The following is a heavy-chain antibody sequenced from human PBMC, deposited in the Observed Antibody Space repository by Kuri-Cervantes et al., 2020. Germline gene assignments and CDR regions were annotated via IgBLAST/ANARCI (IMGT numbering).Heavy chain of an antibody. J-gene: IGHJ6*02. CDR1: GFTLSDYY. CDR3: ARVTGSGSLMDV. Sequence: GGSLRLSCAASGFTLSDYYMSWIRQAPGKGLEWISYISSSGSTISYADSVKGRFTISRDNAKNSLYLQVNSLRAEDTAVYYCARVTGSGSLMDVWGQGTTVTVSS. CDR2: ISSSGSTI. D-gene: IGHD3-10*01. V-gene: IGHV3-11*01.